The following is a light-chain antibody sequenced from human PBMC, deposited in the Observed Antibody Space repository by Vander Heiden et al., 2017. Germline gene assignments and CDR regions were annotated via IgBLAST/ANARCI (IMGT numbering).Light chain of an antibody. CDR1: QSVSSSY. CDR3: QHYGSYSYT. V-gene: IGKV3-20*01. Sequence: EIVLTQSPATLSLSPGERATLPCRASQSVSSSYLAWYQQKPGQAPRLLIYAASSRATGIPDRFSGSGSETDFTLTVSRLESEDFAVYYCQHYGSYSYTFGQGTKVEIK. J-gene: IGKJ2*01. CDR2: AAS.